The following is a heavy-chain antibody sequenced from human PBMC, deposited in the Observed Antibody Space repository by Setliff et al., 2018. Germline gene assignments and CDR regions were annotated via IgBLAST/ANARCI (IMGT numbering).Heavy chain of an antibody. CDR2: MNPNNGNT. V-gene: IGHV1-8*01. CDR3: ARTRGLDV. J-gene: IGHJ6*02. CDR1: RYTFTKYF. Sequence: RASVKVSCKASRYTFTKYFTQWVRQATGQGLEWMGGMNPNNGNTGYAQKFQGRVTMTRNTSISTAYMELSSLRSEDTAVYYCARTRGLDVWGQGTTVTVSS.